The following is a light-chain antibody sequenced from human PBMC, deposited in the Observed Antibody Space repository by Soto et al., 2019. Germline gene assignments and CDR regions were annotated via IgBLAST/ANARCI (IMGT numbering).Light chain of an antibody. V-gene: IGKV1-5*03. CDR1: QNVNTW. Sequence: DIQMTQSPSTLSASVGDRVTITCRASQNVNTWLAWYRQKPGEAPKVLIYRASNLERGVPSRFSGSGSGTEFTLTISSLLPEDFATYYCQQYNSFPWTFGQGTKVDIK. CDR2: RAS. J-gene: IGKJ1*01. CDR3: QQYNSFPWT.